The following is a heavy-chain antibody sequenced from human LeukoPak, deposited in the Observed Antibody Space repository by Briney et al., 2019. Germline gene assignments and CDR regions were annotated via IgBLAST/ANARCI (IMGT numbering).Heavy chain of an antibody. CDR1: GYTFTSYY. Sequence: GASVTVSCKASGYTFTSYYMHWVRQAPGQGLEWMGIINPSGGSTSYAQQFQGRVTMTRDTSTSTVYMELSSRRSEDTAVYYCARGPTVTNNWFDPWGQGTLVTVSS. CDR2: INPSGGST. CDR3: ARGPTVTNNWFDP. D-gene: IGHD4-17*01. J-gene: IGHJ5*02. V-gene: IGHV1-46*01.